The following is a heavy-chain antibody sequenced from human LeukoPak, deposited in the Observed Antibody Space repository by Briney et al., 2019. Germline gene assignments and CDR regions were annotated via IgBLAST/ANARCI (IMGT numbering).Heavy chain of an antibody. CDR2: IIPIFGTA. D-gene: IGHD6-13*01. J-gene: IGHJ4*02. V-gene: IGHV1-69*01. CDR3: ARVHLIAAAGTGFDH. Sequence: SVKVSCKASGGTFSSYAISWVRQAPGQGLEWMGGIIPIFGTANYAQKFQGRVTITADESTSTAYMELSSLRSEDAAVYYCARVHLIAAAGTGFDHGSQGTLVTVSS. CDR1: GGTFSSYA.